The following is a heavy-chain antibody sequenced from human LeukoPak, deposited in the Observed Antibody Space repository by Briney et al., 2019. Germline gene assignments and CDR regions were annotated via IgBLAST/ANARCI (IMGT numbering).Heavy chain of an antibody. D-gene: IGHD3-3*01. CDR1: GGSISSHY. CDR2: IYYSGST. CDR3: ATSGQSYYEFWSGYYLEVYFDY. J-gene: IGHJ4*02. V-gene: IGHV4-59*11. Sequence: MSSETLSLTCTVSGGSISSHYWSWIRQPPGKGLEWIGYIYYSGSTNYNPSLKRRVTISVGTSKNQFSLKLSSVTAADTAVYYCATSGQSYYEFWSGYYLEVYFDYWGQGTLVTVSS.